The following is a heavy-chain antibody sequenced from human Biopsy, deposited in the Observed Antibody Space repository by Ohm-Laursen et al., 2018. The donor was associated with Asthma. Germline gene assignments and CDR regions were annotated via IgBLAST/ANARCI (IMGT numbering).Heavy chain of an antibody. CDR3: AREVLWFGESTNPGGMDV. J-gene: IGHJ6*02. V-gene: IGHV1-2*06. D-gene: IGHD3-10*01. CDR2: IDPNSGGT. Sequence: SVKVSCKASGYPFTDYYVHWARQAPGQGLEWMGRIDPNSGGTNYAQKFLGRVTMTRDTSVNTAFMVLSRLRSDDTAVYYCAREVLWFGESTNPGGMDVWGQGTTVTVSS. CDR1: GYPFTDYY.